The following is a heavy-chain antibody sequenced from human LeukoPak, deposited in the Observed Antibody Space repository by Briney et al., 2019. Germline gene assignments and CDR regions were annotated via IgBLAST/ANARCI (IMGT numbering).Heavy chain of an antibody. CDR3: ARVGYCSGGSCYQDFDY. V-gene: IGHV1-46*01. CDR2: INPSGGST. CDR1: GYTFTSYY. J-gene: IGHJ4*02. D-gene: IGHD2-15*01. Sequence: ASVKVSCKASGYTFTSYYMYWVRQAPGQGLEWMGIINPSGGSTSYAQKFQGRVTMTRDTSTSTVYMELSSLRSEDTAVYYCARVGYCSGGSCYQDFDYWGQGTLVTVSS.